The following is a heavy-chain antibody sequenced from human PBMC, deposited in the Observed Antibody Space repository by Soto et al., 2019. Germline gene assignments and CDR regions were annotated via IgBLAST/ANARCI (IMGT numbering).Heavy chain of an antibody. V-gene: IGHV1-69*13. CDR1: GGTFSSYA. D-gene: IGHD6-6*01. J-gene: IGHJ6*02. CDR3: ARGVAARNDYYYYYGMDV. Sequence: SVKVSCKASGGTFSSYAISWVRQAPGQGLEWMGGIIPIFGTANYAQKFQGRVTITADESTSTAYMELSSLRSEDTAVYYCARGVAARNDYYYYYGMDVWGQGTTVTVSS. CDR2: IIPIFGTA.